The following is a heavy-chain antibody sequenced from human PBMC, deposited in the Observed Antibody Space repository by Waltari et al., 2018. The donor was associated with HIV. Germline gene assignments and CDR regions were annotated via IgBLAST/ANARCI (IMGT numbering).Heavy chain of an antibody. J-gene: IGHJ4*02. Sequence: GKELEWIGYISYSGSTKYGPLKSRVTLSMVLSKNQFSLKLRSVTAADTAVYFCARGRRWLQFHGHYYFDYWGQGTLVTVSS. V-gene: IGHV4-59*13. CDR2: ISYSGST. CDR3: ARGRRWLQFHGHYYFDY. D-gene: IGHD3-10*01.